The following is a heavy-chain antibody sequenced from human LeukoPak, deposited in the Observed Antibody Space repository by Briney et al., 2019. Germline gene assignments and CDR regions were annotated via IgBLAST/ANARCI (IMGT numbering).Heavy chain of an antibody. V-gene: IGHV3-30*04. J-gene: IGHJ4*02. Sequence: PGGSLRLSCVASGFNFDNYAMHWVRQPLGKGLEWVAVISHDERTKYYADSMKGRFTISRDNAKNSLYLQMNSLRAADTAVYYCARELTYYDILTGYTHFDYWGQGTLVTVSS. CDR1: GFNFDNYA. CDR2: ISHDERTK. CDR3: ARELTYYDILTGYTHFDY. D-gene: IGHD3-9*01.